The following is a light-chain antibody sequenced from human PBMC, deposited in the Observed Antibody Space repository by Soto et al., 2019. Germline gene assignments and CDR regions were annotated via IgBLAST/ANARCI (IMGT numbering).Light chain of an antibody. CDR3: QQFHYWWT. J-gene: IGKJ1*01. CDR2: DAS. V-gene: IGKV3-15*01. Sequence: ELIMTQSPATLSVSPGQRATLSCRASQSIDTNLAWYQQKPGQPPRLLIYDASTRATDIPARFTGSGSGTEFTLTISSLQSEDFAFYYCQQFHYWWTFGQGTKVDIK. CDR1: QSIDTN.